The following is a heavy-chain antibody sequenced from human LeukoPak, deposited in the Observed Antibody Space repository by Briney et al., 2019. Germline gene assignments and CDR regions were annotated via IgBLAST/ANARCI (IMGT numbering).Heavy chain of an antibody. CDR3: AGVDGGAYNFES. V-gene: IGHV4-31*03. D-gene: IGHD2-21*01. CDR2: IYFSGTT. J-gene: IGHJ4*02. CDR1: GVSISSGAYY. Sequence: SQTLSLTCTVSGVSISSGAYYWSWIRQLPGKGLEWIGYIYFSGTTYYNPSLESRLIISVDTSKNQFSLRLSSVTAADTAVYYCAGVDGGAYNFESWGQGTLVTVSS.